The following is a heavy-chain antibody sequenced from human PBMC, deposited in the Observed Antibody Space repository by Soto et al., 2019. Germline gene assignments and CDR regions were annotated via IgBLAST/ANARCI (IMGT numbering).Heavy chain of an antibody. CDR3: ARLSRYVDGSGDF. CDR2: IKQDGSEK. D-gene: IGHD4-17*01. V-gene: IGHV3-7*03. CDR1: GFTFSSYW. Sequence: GGSLRLSCAASGFTFSSYWMNWVRQAPGKGLEWVANIKQDGSEKYYVDSVKGRFIISRDNAKNSLYLQMNSLGAEDTAVYYCARLSRYVDGSGDFWGQGTLGTVSS. J-gene: IGHJ4*02.